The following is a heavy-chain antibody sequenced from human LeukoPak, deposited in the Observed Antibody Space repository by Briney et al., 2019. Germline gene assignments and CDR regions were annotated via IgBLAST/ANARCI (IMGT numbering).Heavy chain of an antibody. D-gene: IGHD4-17*01. J-gene: IGHJ4*02. CDR1: GGSISSSNW. Sequence: PSGTLSLTCAVSGGSISSSNWWSWVRQPPRKGLEWSGDIYHSGTTDYNPSLKSRVTMSVDKSKNQFSLKLTSVTAADTAVYYCATYFYGEYGSYYFDYWGQGTLVTVSS. CDR2: IYHSGTT. V-gene: IGHV4-4*02. CDR3: ATYFYGEYGSYYFDY.